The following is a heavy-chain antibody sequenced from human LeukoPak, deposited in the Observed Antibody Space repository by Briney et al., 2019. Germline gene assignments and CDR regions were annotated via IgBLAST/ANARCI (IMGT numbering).Heavy chain of an antibody. Sequence: SETLSLTCAVYGGSFSDYYWSWIRQPPGGGLEWIGYIYYSGSTNYNPSLKSRVTISVDTSKNQFSLKMSSVTAADTAVYYCARTGYSSSYYKFRFDYWGQGTLVTVSS. D-gene: IGHD6-13*01. CDR2: IYYSGST. CDR1: GGSFSDYY. V-gene: IGHV4-59*12. CDR3: ARTGYSSSYYKFRFDY. J-gene: IGHJ4*02.